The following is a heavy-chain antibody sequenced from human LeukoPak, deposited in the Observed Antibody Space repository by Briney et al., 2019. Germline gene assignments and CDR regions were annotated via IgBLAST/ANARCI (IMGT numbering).Heavy chain of an antibody. V-gene: IGHV3-74*01. CDR2: INSDGSST. J-gene: IGHJ6*03. D-gene: IGHD6-13*01. CDR1: GFTFSSYW. Sequence: PGGSLRLSCAASGFTFSSYWMHWVRQAPGKGLVWVSRINSDGSSTSYADSVKGRFTISRDNAKNTLYLQMNSLRAEDTAVYYCGRGDGYQQEYYYYYMDVWGKGTTVTVSS. CDR3: GRGDGYQQEYYYYYMDV.